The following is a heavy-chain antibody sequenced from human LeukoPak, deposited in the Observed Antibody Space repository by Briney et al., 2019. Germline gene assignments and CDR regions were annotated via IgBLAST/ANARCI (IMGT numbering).Heavy chain of an antibody. J-gene: IGHJ6*03. CDR2: IYTSGST. Sequence: SETLSLTCTVSGGSISSYYWSWIRQPAGKGPEWIGRIYTSGSTNYNPSLKSRVTMSVDTSKNQFSLKLSSVTAADTAVYYCARDSFWSGYYYYYMDVWGKGTTVTVSS. D-gene: IGHD3-3*01. V-gene: IGHV4-4*07. CDR1: GGSISSYY. CDR3: ARDSFWSGYYYYYMDV.